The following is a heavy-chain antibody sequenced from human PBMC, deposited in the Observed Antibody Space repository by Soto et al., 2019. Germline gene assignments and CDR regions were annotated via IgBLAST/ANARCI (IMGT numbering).Heavy chain of an antibody. CDR3: TTFVIVRPNWFEP. J-gene: IGHJ5*02. V-gene: IGHV3-73*01. D-gene: IGHD2-2*01. CDR1: DFVFRGSD. Sequence: PGGSLRSSFATSDFVFRGSDIHWVRQASGRGLELVGHVRNKANNYVTTYAASVKRSLTISRDDAKNTAFLQTNSLKTEDTAVCYCTTFVIVRPNWFEPWGEGSLVTVSS. CDR2: VRNKANNYVT.